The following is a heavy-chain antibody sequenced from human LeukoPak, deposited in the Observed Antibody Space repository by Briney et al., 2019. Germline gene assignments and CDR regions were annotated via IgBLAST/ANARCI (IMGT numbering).Heavy chain of an antibody. Sequence: ETLPLTCSVSGGSISSSSYYWAWVRQAPGKGPEWVSVIYTSGITYYADSVRGRFTISRDNSKNTLYLQMDSLTAEDTAVYYCAREDAGGTYSFDYWGQGILVTVSS. D-gene: IGHD1-26*01. V-gene: IGHV3-66*01. CDR2: IYTSGIT. CDR3: AREDAGGTYSFDY. J-gene: IGHJ4*02. CDR1: GGSISSSSYY.